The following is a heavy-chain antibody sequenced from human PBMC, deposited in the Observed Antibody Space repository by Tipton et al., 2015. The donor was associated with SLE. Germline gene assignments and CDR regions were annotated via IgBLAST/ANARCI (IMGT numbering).Heavy chain of an antibody. CDR2: IYHTGST. J-gene: IGHJ4*02. V-gene: IGHV4-59*01. CDR3: ASSSRRAAH. CDR1: GASISTYY. Sequence: TLSLTCTVSGASISTYYWSWIRQPPGKGLEWIGYIYHTGSTNYNPSLKSRITISLDTSKNQFSLKLSSVTAADTAVYYCASSSRRAAHWGQGTLVTVSS. D-gene: IGHD3-10*01.